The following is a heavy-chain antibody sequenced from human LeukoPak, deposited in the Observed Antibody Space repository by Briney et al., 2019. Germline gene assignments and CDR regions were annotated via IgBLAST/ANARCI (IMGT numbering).Heavy chain of an antibody. J-gene: IGHJ4*02. Sequence: PSETLSLTSAVYGGSFSGYYWSWIRQPPRKGLEWIGEINHSGSTNYNPSLKSRVTISVDTSKNQFSLKLSSVTAADTAVYYCAGISGSWGRFVDYWGQGNLVTVSS. CDR2: INHSGST. CDR3: AGISGSWGRFVDY. D-gene: IGHD6-13*01. CDR1: GGSFSGYY. V-gene: IGHV4-34*01.